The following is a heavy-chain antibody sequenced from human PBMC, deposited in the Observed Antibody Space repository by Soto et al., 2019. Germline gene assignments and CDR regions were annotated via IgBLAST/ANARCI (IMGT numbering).Heavy chain of an antibody. CDR3: ARDSIAAPNWFDP. D-gene: IGHD2-21*01. J-gene: IGHJ5*02. CDR2: ISSSGSKT. Sequence: DVQLVESGGGMVQPGGSLRLSCAASGFTFRNFEMNWVRQVPGKGLEWLSYISSSGSKTFYAESVKARFTISRDNTEDSLFLQMNDLRVEDTGIYFCARDSIAAPNWFDPWGQGTRVIVSS. CDR1: GFTFRNFE. V-gene: IGHV3-48*03.